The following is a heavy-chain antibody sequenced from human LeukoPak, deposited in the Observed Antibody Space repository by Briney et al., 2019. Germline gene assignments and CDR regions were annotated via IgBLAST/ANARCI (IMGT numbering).Heavy chain of an antibody. J-gene: IGHJ6*03. Sequence: GGSLRLSCAAAGFTFSDYYMSWIRQAPGKGLDWVSYISSSGSTIYYADSVKGRFTISRDNAKNSLYLQMNSLRAEDTAVYYCARDYYGSYYYYYYMDVWGKGTTVTVSS. V-gene: IGHV3-11*04. D-gene: IGHD3-10*01. CDR3: ARDYYGSYYYYYYMDV. CDR1: GFTFSDYY. CDR2: ISSSGSTI.